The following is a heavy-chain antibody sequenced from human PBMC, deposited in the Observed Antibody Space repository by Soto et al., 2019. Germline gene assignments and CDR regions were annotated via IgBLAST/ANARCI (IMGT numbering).Heavy chain of an antibody. J-gene: IGHJ6*02. CDR1: GFTFSSYD. D-gene: IGHD1-26*01. CDR3: ARDIEGATAPYYYYGMDV. V-gene: IGHV3-13*01. Sequence: GGSLRLSCAASGFTFSSYDMHWVRQATGKGLEWVSAIGTAGDTYYPGSVKGRFTISRDNSKNTLYLQMNSLRAEDTAVYYCARDIEGATAPYYYYGMDVWSQGTTVTVSS. CDR2: IGTAGDT.